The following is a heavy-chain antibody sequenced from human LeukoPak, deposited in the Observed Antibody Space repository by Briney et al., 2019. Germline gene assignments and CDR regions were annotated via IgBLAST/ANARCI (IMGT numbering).Heavy chain of an antibody. Sequence: PSETLSLTCTVSGGSISSYYWSWIRQPPGKGLEWIGYIYYSGSTYYNPSLKSRVTISVDTSKNQFSLKLSSVTAADTAVYYCARGTLYCSSTSCYYFDYWGQGTLVTVSS. D-gene: IGHD2-2*01. CDR3: ARGTLYCSSTSCYYFDY. CDR1: GGSISSYY. V-gene: IGHV4-59*12. J-gene: IGHJ4*02. CDR2: IYYSGST.